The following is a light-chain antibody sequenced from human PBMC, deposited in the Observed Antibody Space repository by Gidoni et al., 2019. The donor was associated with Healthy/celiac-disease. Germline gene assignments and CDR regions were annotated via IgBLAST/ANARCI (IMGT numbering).Light chain of an antibody. Sequence: DIVMTQSPDSLAGSLGERATINCKSSQSVLYSSNNKNYLAWYQQKPEQPPKLLIYWASTRESGVPDRFSGSGSGTDFTLTISSLLAEDVAVYYCQQYYSTPLTFGGGTKVEIK. J-gene: IGKJ4*01. V-gene: IGKV4-1*01. CDR3: QQYYSTPLT. CDR2: WAS. CDR1: QSVLYSSNNKNY.